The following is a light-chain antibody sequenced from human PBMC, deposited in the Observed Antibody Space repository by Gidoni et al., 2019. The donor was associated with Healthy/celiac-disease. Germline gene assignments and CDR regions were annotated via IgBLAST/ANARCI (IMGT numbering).Light chain of an antibody. CDR1: SGHSSYI. J-gene: IGLJ2*01. V-gene: IGLV4-60*03. Sequence: QPVLTQSSSASASLGSSVKLTCTLSSGHSSYIIAWHQQQPGKAPRYLMKLEGSGSYNKGSGVPDRFSGSSSRADRYLTISNLQSEDEADYYCETWDSNAVVFGGGTKLTVL. CDR2: LEGSGSY. CDR3: ETWDSNAVV.